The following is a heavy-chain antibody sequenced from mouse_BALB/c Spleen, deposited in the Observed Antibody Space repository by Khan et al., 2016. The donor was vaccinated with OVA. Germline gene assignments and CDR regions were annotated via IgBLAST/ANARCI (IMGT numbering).Heavy chain of an antibody. D-gene: IGHD4-1*01. V-gene: IGHV3-2*02. J-gene: IGHJ4*01. CDR1: GYSITSDYA. CDR2: ISYSGST. Sequence: EVKLEESGPGLVKPSQSLSLTCTVAGYSITSDYAWNWIRQFPGNKLEWMGYISYSGSTGYNPSLKSRISITRDTSKKQFFLQLNSVTTEDTAAYYCASELGRYYAMDYWGQGTSVTVSS. CDR3: ASELGRYYAMDY.